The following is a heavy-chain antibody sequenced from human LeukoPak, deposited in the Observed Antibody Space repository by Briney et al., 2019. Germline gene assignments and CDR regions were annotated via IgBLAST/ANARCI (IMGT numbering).Heavy chain of an antibody. J-gene: IGHJ4*02. D-gene: IGHD3-10*01. V-gene: IGHV1-18*01. CDR2: ISGKNGDT. CDR1: GYTFTTYG. Sequence: ASVNVSCKASGYTFTTYGISWVRQAPGQGPEWMGWISGKNGDTKYAQILQDRVTMTTDTSTNTAYMELRNLRSDDTAVYYCARDPFRSHRSPLDWFGDPWGQGTLVTVSS. CDR3: ARDPFRSHRSPLDWFGDP.